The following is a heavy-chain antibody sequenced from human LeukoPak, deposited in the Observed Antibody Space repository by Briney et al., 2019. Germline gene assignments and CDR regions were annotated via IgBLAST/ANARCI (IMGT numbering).Heavy chain of an antibody. V-gene: IGHV4-31*03. CDR3: ATCYGDYARSLDY. D-gene: IGHD4-17*01. J-gene: IGHJ4*02. CDR1: SGSISSGGYY. CDR2: NYYSGRT. Sequence: SETLSLTCTVSSGSISSGGYYWRWIRQHPGKGLEWIGYNYYSGRTYYNPCLKSRVTISVDTSKNQFSLKLSSVTAADTAVYYCATCYGDYARSLDYWGQGTLVTVSS.